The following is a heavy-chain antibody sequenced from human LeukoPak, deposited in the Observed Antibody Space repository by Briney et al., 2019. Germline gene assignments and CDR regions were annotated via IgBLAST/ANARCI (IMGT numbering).Heavy chain of an antibody. CDR3: ARGCSAGTPHNWFDP. CDR2: IYYSGST. CDR1: GGSISGYY. Sequence: SETLPLTCTVSGGSISGYYWSWIRHPPGKGREGIGYIYYSGSTNNNPSLKSRVTISIDTSKNQFSLKLSSVTAADTAVYYCARGCSAGTPHNWFDPWGQGTLVTVSS. J-gene: IGHJ5*02. D-gene: IGHD6-13*01. V-gene: IGHV4-59*01.